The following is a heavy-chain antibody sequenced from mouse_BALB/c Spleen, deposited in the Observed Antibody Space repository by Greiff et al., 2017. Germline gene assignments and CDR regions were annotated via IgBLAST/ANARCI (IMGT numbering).Heavy chain of an antibody. J-gene: IGHJ4*01. V-gene: IGHV5-15*02. CDR2: ISNLAYSI. CDR3: ARAADSDYAMDY. D-gene: IGHD1-2*01. Sequence: VQLKESGGGLVQPGGSRKLSCAASGFTFSDYGMAWVRQAPGKGPEWVAFISNLAYSIYYADTVTGRFTISRENAKNTLYLEMSSLRSEDTAMYYCARAADSDYAMDYWGQGTSVTVSS. CDR1: GFTFSDYG.